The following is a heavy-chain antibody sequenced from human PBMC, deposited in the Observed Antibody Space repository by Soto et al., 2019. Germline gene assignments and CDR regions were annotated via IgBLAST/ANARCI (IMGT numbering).Heavy chain of an antibody. D-gene: IGHD3-22*01. J-gene: IGHJ3*01. V-gene: IGHV3-23*01. CDR1: GFSFSSYA. CDR3: AKGRKGYHDSNGSPWTFEV. Sequence: EVQLLESGGGLVQPGGSLRLSCTASGFSFSSYAMSWVRQAPGKGLEWVSVISGSTATIHYADSVKGRFTISRDNSKNTLYLQRNSLRAEDTAVYYCAKGRKGYHDSNGSPWTFEVWGQGTRVTVSP. CDR2: ISGSTATI.